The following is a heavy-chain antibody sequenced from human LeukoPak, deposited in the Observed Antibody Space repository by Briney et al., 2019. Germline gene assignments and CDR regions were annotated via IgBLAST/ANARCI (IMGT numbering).Heavy chain of an antibody. J-gene: IGHJ4*02. CDR1: GYTFTSYA. CDR2: INTNTGNP. V-gene: IGHV7-4-1*02. CDR3: ARDHGLVVPAAMLTPPDY. Sequence: ASVKVSCKASGYTFTSYAMNWVRQAPGQGLEWMGWINTNTGNPTYAQGFTGRFVFSLDTSVSTAYLQISSLKAEDTAVYYCARDHGLVVPAAMLTPPDYWGQGTLVTVSS. D-gene: IGHD2-2*01.